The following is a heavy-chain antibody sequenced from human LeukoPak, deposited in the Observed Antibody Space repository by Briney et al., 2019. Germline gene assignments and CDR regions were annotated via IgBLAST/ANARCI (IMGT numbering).Heavy chain of an antibody. D-gene: IGHD1-26*01. J-gene: IGHJ3*02. CDR3: AKDLWPVGRGAFDI. CDR1: GFTFDDYA. CDR2: ISWNSGSI. Sequence: PGGSLRLSCAASGFTFDDYAMHWVRQAPGKGLEWVSGISWNSGSIGYADSVKGRFTISRDNAKNTLYLQMNSLRAEDTAVYYCAKDLWPVGRGAFDIWGQGTMVTVSS. V-gene: IGHV3-9*01.